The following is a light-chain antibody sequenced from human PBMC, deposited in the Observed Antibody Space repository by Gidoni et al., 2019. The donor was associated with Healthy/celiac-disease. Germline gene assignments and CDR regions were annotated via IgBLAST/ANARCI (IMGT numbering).Light chain of an antibody. Sequence: SSELTQDSAVSVALGQTVRITCQGDNLRSYYASWYQQKPGQAPVFVIYGKNNRPSGIPDRFSGSSSGNTSSLTITGAQAEDEADYYCNSRDSSGNHVVFGGGTKLTVL. CDR2: GKN. J-gene: IGLJ2*01. CDR3: NSRDSSGNHVV. CDR1: NLRSYY. V-gene: IGLV3-19*01.